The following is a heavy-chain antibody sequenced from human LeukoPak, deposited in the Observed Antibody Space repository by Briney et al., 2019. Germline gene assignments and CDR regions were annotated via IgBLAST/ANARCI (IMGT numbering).Heavy chain of an antibody. Sequence: GASVKVSCKASGYTFTSYGISWVRQAPGQGLEWMGWISAYNGNTNYAQKLQGRVTMTTDTSASTAYMELRSLRSDDTAVYYCARNVLHYDILTGYAAMDVWGQGTTVTVSS. J-gene: IGHJ6*02. V-gene: IGHV1-18*01. CDR3: ARNVLHYDILTGYAAMDV. CDR2: ISAYNGNT. CDR1: GYTFTSYG. D-gene: IGHD3-9*01.